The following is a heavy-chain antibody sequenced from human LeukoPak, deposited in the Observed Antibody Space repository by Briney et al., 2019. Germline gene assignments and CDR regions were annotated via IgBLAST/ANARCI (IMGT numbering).Heavy chain of an antibody. CDR2: ISYDGSDK. Sequence: GGSLRLSRAASGFTFSSYGMHWVRQAPGKGLEWVAVISYDGSDKYYADSVKGRFTISRDNSKNTLYLQMNSLRAEDTAVYYCAKVITVRNFDIWGQGTMVTVSS. CDR3: AKVITVRNFDI. J-gene: IGHJ3*02. CDR1: GFTFSSYG. D-gene: IGHD4-17*01. V-gene: IGHV3-30*18.